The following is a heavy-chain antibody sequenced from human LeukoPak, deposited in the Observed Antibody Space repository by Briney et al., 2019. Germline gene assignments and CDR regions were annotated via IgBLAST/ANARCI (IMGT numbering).Heavy chain of an antibody. CDR2: ILPMFGTA. V-gene: IGHV1-69*06. D-gene: IGHD3-10*01. CDR1: RGTFSSYA. J-gene: IGHJ4*02. CDR3: ARGGSITTMVRGVIILDY. Sequence: SVKLSCKASRGTFSSYAISRVRHAPGQGLDWMGGILPMFGTANYAQKFQGRVPITADKSTSTAYMELSSLRSEDTAVYYCARGGSITTMVRGVIILDYWGQGTLVTVSS.